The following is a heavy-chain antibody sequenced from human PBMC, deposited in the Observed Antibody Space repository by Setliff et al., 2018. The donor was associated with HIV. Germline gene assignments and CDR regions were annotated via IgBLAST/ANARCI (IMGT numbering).Heavy chain of an antibody. V-gene: IGHV4-39*07. CDR3: ASTGYSSGWSFDY. Sequence: SETLSLTCTVSGCSISSSSYYWGWIRQPPGKGLEWIGSIYYSGSTYYNPSLKSRVTISVDTSKNQFSLKLSSVTAADTAVYYCASTGYSSGWSFDYWGQGTLVTVSS. J-gene: IGHJ4*02. D-gene: IGHD6-19*01. CDR2: IYYSGST. CDR1: GCSISSSSYY.